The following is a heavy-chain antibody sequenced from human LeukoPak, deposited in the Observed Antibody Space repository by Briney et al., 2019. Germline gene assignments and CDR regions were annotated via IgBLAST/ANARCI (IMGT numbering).Heavy chain of an antibody. D-gene: IGHD2-15*01. CDR3: AKSPVSSCRGSFCYPFDY. J-gene: IGHJ4*02. CDR2: ISGSDDGT. Sequence: GGSLRLSCAASGFTFSTYAMSWVRQIPGKGLEWFSAISGSDDGTYYADSVKGRFTISRDNSRNTLYLQMNTLRAEDTAVYFCAKSPVSSCRGSFCYPFDYWGQGNLVTVSS. CDR1: GFTFSTYA. V-gene: IGHV3-23*01.